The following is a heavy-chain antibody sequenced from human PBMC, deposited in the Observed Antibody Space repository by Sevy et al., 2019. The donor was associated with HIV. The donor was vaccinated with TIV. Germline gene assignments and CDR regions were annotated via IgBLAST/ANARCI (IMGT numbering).Heavy chain of an antibody. CDR3: ARETVSGYNL. Sequence: GGSLRLSCAASGFSVSNNYLSWVRQAPGKGLEWVSAIYSGGNTYYAGSVKGRFTISRDNSKNTVYLQMNGLRAEDTAVYYCARETVSGYNLWGQGTLVTVSS. V-gene: IGHV3-53*01. CDR2: IYSGGNT. J-gene: IGHJ4*02. D-gene: IGHD5-12*01. CDR1: GFSVSNNY.